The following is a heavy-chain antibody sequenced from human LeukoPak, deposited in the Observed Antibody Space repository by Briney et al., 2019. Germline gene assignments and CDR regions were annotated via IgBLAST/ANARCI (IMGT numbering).Heavy chain of an antibody. CDR2: TYPGDSDI. CDR3: ARRTDSLVYFDY. Sequence: GESLKISCKGSGYSFTNYWIAWVRQTPGEGLEWMGITYPGDSDIRYSPSFQGQVTISADKSISTAYLQWSSLKASDTAIYYCARRTDSLVYFDYWGQGTLVTVSS. V-gene: IGHV5-51*01. J-gene: IGHJ4*02. CDR1: GYSFTNYW. D-gene: IGHD5-18*01.